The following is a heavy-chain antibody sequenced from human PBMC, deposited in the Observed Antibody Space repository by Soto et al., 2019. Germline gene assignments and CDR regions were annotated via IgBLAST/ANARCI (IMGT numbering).Heavy chain of an antibody. Sequence: ASVKVSCKASGYTFTSYGISWVRQAPGQGLEWMGWISAYNGNTNYAQKLQGRVTMTTDTSTSTAYMELRSLRSDDTAVYYCARGPHSSGTYYYYYGKDVWGQGTTVTVSS. CDR1: GYTFTSYG. CDR2: ISAYNGNT. V-gene: IGHV1-18*04. J-gene: IGHJ6*02. CDR3: ARGPHSSGTYYYYYGKDV. D-gene: IGHD6-19*01.